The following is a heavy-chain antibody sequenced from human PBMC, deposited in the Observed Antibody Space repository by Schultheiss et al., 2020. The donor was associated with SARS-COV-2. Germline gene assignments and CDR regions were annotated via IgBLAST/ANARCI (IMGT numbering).Heavy chain of an antibody. J-gene: IGHJ6*03. CDR2: ISGGGGST. V-gene: IGHV3-23*01. CDR1: EFTFSNAW. Sequence: GGSLRLSCAASEFTFSNAWMSWVRQAPGKGLEWVSTISGGGGSTYYADSVKGRFTISRDNSKNTLFLQMSSLRAEDTAVYYCAKGFSVVQGPLYYMDVWGKGTTVTVSS. CDR3: AKGFSVVQGPLYYMDV. D-gene: IGHD3-10*01.